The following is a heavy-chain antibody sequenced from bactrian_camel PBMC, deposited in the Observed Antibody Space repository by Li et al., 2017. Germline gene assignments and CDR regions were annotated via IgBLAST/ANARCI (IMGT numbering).Heavy chain of an antibody. CDR2: IDSDGST. Sequence: HVQLVESGGGSVQAGGSLRLSCAASGDTGSGLCVAWFRQAPGKEREGVALIDSDGSTSYADSVKGRFTISRANVRNTVLLQMNGLKPEDSAMYSCAAARAGRSMNRYQALDVTEYVYWGQGTQVTVS. V-gene: IGHV3S53*01. CDR3: AAARAGRSMNRYQALDVTEYVY. CDR1: GDTGSGLC. J-gene: IGHJ4*01. D-gene: IGHD3*01.